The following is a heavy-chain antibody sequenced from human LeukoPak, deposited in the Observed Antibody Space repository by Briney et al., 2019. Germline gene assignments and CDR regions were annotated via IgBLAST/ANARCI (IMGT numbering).Heavy chain of an antibody. CDR1: GGSFSSYC. J-gene: IGHJ6*02. V-gene: IGHV4-4*07. CDR2: IYTSGST. D-gene: IGHD4-11*01. CDR3: ARDLYSNYAVYYYYYGMDV. Sequence: SQTLSPTWPLSGGSFSSYCWGWIRQPAGKVLEWIGRIYTSGSTNYNPSLKSRVTMSVDASKNQFSLKLSSVTAADTAVYYCARDLYSNYAVYYYYYGMDVWGQGTTVSVSS.